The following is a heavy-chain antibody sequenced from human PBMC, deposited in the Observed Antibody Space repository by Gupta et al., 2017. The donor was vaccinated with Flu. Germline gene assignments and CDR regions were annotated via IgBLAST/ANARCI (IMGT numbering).Heavy chain of an antibody. D-gene: IGHD3-3*01. CDR1: GFTFSTAW. V-gene: IGHV3-15*01. CDR2: IKSKTDGGTT. CDR3: TTDGRDYNFWSGHSNYYMDV. Sequence: EVQLVQSGGGLVKPGGSLRLSCTASGFTFSTAWMTWVRQGPGKGLEWVGRIKSKTDGGTTDYAAPVKGRFTISRDDSKNTLYLQMNSLKTEDTAVFYCTTDGRDYNFWSGHSNYYMDVWGKGTTVTVSS. J-gene: IGHJ6*03.